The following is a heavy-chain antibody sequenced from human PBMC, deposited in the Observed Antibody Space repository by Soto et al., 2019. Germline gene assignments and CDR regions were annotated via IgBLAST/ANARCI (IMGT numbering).Heavy chain of an antibody. V-gene: IGHV3-23*01. J-gene: IGHJ4*02. CDR3: AKPPWVRGVIPTPFDY. Sequence: EVQLLESGGGFVQPGGSLRLSCATSGFTFSTYAMSWVRQAPGKGLEWVSAISGSGGTTYYADSVKGRFTISRDNSKNTLYLQMNSLRAEDTAVYYCAKPPWVRGVIPTPFDYWGPGTLVTVSS. CDR2: ISGSGGTT. CDR1: GFTFSTYA. D-gene: IGHD3-10*01.